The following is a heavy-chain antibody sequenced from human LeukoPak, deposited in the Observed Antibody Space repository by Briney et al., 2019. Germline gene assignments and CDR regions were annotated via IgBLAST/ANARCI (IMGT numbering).Heavy chain of an antibody. CDR3: VRGPYGSGSYR. Sequence: GGSLRLSCAAPGFTFSSYGMHWVRQAPGKGLEWVAAIWYDGSNKYYADSVKGRFTISRDNSKNTLYLQMNSLRAEDTAVYYCVRGPYGSGSYRWGQGTLVTVSA. V-gene: IGHV3-33*01. D-gene: IGHD3-10*01. CDR2: IWYDGSNK. CDR1: GFTFSSYG. J-gene: IGHJ4*02.